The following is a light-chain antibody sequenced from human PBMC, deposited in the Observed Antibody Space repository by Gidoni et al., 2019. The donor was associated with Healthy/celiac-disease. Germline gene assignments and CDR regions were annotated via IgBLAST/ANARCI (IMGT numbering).Light chain of an antibody. Sequence: QSSLTQPRSMPGSHGRSVTISCTGTSSGVGGYTDVSGYQQHPGKAPKLMIYDVSKRPSGVPDLFSGSKSGNTASLTSSGLQAEDEADYYCCSYAGSYPYVFGTGTKVTVL. CDR3: CSYAGSYPYV. CDR2: DVS. J-gene: IGLJ1*01. CDR1: SSGVGGYTD. V-gene: IGLV2-11*01.